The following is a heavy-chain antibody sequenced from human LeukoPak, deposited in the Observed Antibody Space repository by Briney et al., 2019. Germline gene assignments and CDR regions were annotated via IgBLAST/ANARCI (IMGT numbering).Heavy chain of an antibody. CDR1: EFAFSVYE. Sequence: QPGGSLRLSCAASEFAFSVYEMYWVRQAPGKGLEWVSYISSSGDTRCYADSVKGRFTISRDNAKNSLYLQMNSLRAEDTAVYYCATLTVASTFDYWGQGALVTVSS. CDR2: ISSSGDTR. V-gene: IGHV3-48*03. D-gene: IGHD6-19*01. CDR3: ATLTVASTFDY. J-gene: IGHJ4*02.